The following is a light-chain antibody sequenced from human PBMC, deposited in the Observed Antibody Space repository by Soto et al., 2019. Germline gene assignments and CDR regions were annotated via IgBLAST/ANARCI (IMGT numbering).Light chain of an antibody. CDR2: EDT. J-gene: IGLJ3*02. V-gene: IGLV2-23*01. CDR3: CSYAGSDSWV. CDR1: SNDVGKYNV. Sequence: QSALTQPASVSGSPGQSITMSCTGTSNDVGKYNVVSWYQHHPGNAPKLIIYEDTKRPSGPSNRFSGSRSGNTASLTISGLQAEDEAYYYCCSYAGSDSWVFGGGTKVTVL.